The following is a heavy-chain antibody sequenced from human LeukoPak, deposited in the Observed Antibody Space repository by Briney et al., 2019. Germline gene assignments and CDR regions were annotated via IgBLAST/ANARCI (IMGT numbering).Heavy chain of an antibody. CDR2: IYTSGST. Sequence: KPSETLSLTCTVSGGSISSYYWSWIWQPAGKGLEWIGRIYTSGSTNYNPSLKSRVTMSVDTSKNQFSLKLSSVTVADTAVYYCAREYGADSGYDWDFDYWGQGTLVTVSS. J-gene: IGHJ4*02. CDR3: AREYGADSGYDWDFDY. D-gene: IGHD5-12*01. V-gene: IGHV4-4*07. CDR1: GGSISSYY.